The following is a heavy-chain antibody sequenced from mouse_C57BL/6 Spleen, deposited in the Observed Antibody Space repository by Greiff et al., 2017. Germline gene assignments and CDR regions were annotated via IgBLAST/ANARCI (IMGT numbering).Heavy chain of an antibody. CDR1: GYSITSGYY. V-gene: IGHV3-6*01. CDR3: ANGNLFAY. CDR2: ISYDGSN. D-gene: IGHD2-1*01. J-gene: IGHJ3*01. Sequence: EVQLQQSGPGLVKPSQSLSLTCSVTGYSITSGYYWNWLRQFPGNKLEWMGYISYDGSNNYNPSLKNRISITRDTSKNQFFLKLNSVTTEDTATYYCANGNLFAYWGQGTLVTVSA.